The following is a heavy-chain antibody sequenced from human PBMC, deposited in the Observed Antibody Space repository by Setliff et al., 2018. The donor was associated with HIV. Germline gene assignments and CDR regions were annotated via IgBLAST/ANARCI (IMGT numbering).Heavy chain of an antibody. D-gene: IGHD3-22*01. Sequence: KTGGSLRLSCAASGFTFSSYSMNWVRQAPGKGLEWVGRIKTKTQRGTTDYAAPAKGRFIISRDDSKNTLYLQMNSLRSEDTAVYYCVTGVGTSSVDYWGQGTMVTVSS. V-gene: IGHV3-15*01. J-gene: IGHJ4*02. CDR1: GFTFSSYS. CDR3: VTGVGTSSVDY. CDR2: IKTKTQRGTT.